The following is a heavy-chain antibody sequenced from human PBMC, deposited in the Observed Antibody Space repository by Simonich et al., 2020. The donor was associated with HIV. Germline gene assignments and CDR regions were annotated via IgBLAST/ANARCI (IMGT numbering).Heavy chain of an antibody. D-gene: IGHD4-17*01. Sequence: LQLQLCGAGLFKPSETLSLTCAVYGVSFSGYYWSWIRHPPGKGLEWIGEINHSGSTNYNPTLKSRVTISVDTSKNQFSLKLSSVTAADTAVYYCARRHPTTVTTPYFDYWGQGTLVTVSS. CDR2: INHSGST. V-gene: IGHV4-34*01. CDR1: GVSFSGYY. J-gene: IGHJ4*02. CDR3: ARRHPTTVTTPYFDY.